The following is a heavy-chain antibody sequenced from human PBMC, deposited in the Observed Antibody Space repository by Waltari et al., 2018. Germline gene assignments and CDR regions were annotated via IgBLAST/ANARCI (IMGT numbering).Heavy chain of an antibody. CDR3: SRNREDSGTFYRAYDV. V-gene: IGHV3-7*03. Sequence: EVRLVESGGGLVQPGGSLRLSCVASGFTVTNNWMSWVRQAPGKGLEWLASIKQDGSEKMFVDSVKGRFTISRDNAENSLYLQMNSLRAEDTAVYYCSRNREDSGTFYRAYDVWGQGTLVTVAT. D-gene: IGHD3-10*01. CDR2: IKQDGSEK. J-gene: IGHJ3*01. CDR1: GFTVTNNW.